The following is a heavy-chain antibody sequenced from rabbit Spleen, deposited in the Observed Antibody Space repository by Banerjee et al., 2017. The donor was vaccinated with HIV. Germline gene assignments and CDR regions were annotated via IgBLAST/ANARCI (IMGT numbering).Heavy chain of an antibody. CDR1: GFTLSSYY. CDR2: IVPVFGIT. J-gene: IGHJ3*01. Sequence: HLKESGGGLVQPGGSLKLSCKASGFTLSSYYMNWVRQAQVKGLEWIGYIVPVFGITYYANFVNGRFSISRENAQNTVFLQMTSLTAADTATYFCARDGAGGSYCALWGQGTLVTV. CDR3: ARDGAGGSYCAL. V-gene: IGHV1S7*01. D-gene: IGHD8-1*01.